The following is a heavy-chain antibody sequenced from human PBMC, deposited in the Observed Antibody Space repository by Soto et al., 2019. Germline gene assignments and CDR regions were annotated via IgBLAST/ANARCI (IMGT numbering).Heavy chain of an antibody. Sequence: QVQLVESGGGVVQPGRSLRLSCAASGFSFSAYTMHWVRQVPGKGLEWVAVISFGGNSKYYADSVKGRFTISRDNSDNTLFLQMNNLREDDTSLYYCARAGYSSSQGDYFYGMDVWCQGTTVTVSS. D-gene: IGHD6-13*01. CDR1: GFSFSAYT. CDR2: ISFGGNSK. J-gene: IGHJ6*02. CDR3: ARAGYSSSQGDYFYGMDV. V-gene: IGHV3-30-3*01.